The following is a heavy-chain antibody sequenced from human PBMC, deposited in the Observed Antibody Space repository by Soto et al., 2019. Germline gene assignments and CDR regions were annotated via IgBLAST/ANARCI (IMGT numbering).Heavy chain of an antibody. CDR1: GFDFSSYG. J-gene: IGHJ6*02. CDR2: LGFDGGGR. D-gene: IGHD1-26*01. V-gene: IGHV3-33*01. Sequence: QMQLVESGGSVVQPGTSLRLSCAAFGFDFSSYGMHWVRQTPGKGLEWVAVLGFDGGGRYYADSVKGRFTVSRDNSKKTLYLQMDSLRAEDTALYYCAREPVGPDYAMDVWGQGTTVTVSS. CDR3: AREPVGPDYAMDV.